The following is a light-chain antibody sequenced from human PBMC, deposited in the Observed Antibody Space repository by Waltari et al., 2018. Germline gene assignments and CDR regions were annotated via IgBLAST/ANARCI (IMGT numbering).Light chain of an antibody. J-gene: IGLJ3*02. Sequence: QSALTQPASVSGSPGQSITISCTGTSSDVGSSNLVSWYQQHPGKAPKLMIYEGSKRPSGVSNRFSGSKSGNTASLTISGLQAEDEADYYYCSYAGSSTSWVFGGGTKLTVL. CDR3: CSYAGSSTSWV. CDR2: EGS. CDR1: SSDVGSSNL. V-gene: IGLV2-23*01.